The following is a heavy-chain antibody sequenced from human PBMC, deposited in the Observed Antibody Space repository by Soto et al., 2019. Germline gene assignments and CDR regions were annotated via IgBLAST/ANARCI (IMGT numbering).Heavy chain of an antibody. Sequence: EVQLVESGGGLVKPGGSLRLSCAASGFTFSNAWMSWVRQAPGKGLEWVGRIKSNTDGGTTAYAAPVKGRFTISRDDSKNSLYLQMNSLKAEDTAVYFCARLMGTAFDLWGQGTLVTVSS. CDR3: ARLMGTAFDL. V-gene: IGHV3-15*01. CDR1: GFTFSNAW. CDR2: IKSNTDGGTT. J-gene: IGHJ4*02. D-gene: IGHD2-8*01.